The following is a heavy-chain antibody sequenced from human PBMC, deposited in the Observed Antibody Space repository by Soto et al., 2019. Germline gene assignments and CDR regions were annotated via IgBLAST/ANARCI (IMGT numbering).Heavy chain of an antibody. CDR2: IIPIFGTA. CDR1: GGTFSSYA. J-gene: IGHJ6*02. CDR3: ARAGKYSSSWYYYYGMDV. V-gene: IGHV1-69*13. Sequence: GASVKVSCKASGGTFSSYAISWVRQAPGQGLEWMGGIIPIFGTANYAQKFQGRVTITADESTSTAYMELSSLRSEDTAVYYCARAGKYSSSWYYYYGMDVWGQGTTVTVSS. D-gene: IGHD6-13*01.